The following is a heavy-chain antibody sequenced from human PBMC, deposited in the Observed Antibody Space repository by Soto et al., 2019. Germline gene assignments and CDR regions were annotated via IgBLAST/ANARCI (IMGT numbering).Heavy chain of an antibody. CDR2: ISAYNGNT. Sequence: VASVKVSCKASGYTFTSYGISWVRQAPGQGLEWMGWISAYNGNTNYAQKLQGRVTMTTDTSTSTAYMELRSLRSDDTAVYYCARDFSLEILPEIIFIWSHFDYWGQGTLVTVSS. CDR1: GYTFTSYG. V-gene: IGHV1-18*01. D-gene: IGHD2-15*01. J-gene: IGHJ4*02. CDR3: ARDFSLEILPEIIFIWSHFDY.